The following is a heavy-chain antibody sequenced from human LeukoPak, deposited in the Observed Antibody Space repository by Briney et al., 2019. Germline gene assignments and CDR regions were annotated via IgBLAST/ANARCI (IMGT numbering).Heavy chain of an antibody. CDR3: ARVRWYGDYYYYMDV. D-gene: IGHD3-10*01. J-gene: IGHJ6*03. Sequence: SETLSLTCTVSGGSISSGSCYWSWIRQPAGKGLEWIGRIYTSGSTNYNPSLKSRATISVDTSKNQFSLKLSSVTAADTAVYYCARVRWYGDYYYYMDVWGKGTTVTISS. V-gene: IGHV4-61*02. CDR1: GGSISSGSCY. CDR2: IYTSGST.